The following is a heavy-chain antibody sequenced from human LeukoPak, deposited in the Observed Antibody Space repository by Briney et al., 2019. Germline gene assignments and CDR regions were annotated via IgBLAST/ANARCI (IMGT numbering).Heavy chain of an antibody. CDR1: EFTFPMYW. D-gene: IGHD2-15*01. J-gene: IGHJ3*02. CDR3: ARHRSGGSQDDAFDI. CDR2: IKQDGSEK. V-gene: IGHV3-7*01. Sequence: GGSLRLSCAASEFTFPMYWMTWVRQAPGKGLEWVADIKQDGSEKYYVDSVKGRFTISRQNAKNSLFLQMNSLRAEDTAVYYCARHRSGGSQDDAFDIWGQGSMVTVSS.